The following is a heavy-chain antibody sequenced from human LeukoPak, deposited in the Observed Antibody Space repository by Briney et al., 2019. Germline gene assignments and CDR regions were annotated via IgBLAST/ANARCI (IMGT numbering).Heavy chain of an antibody. CDR3: ARSGTGYSYGYRAGWFDP. J-gene: IGHJ5*02. V-gene: IGHV4-34*01. CDR2: INHSGST. D-gene: IGHD5-18*01. CDR1: GGSFSGYY. Sequence: SETVSLTCAVYGGSFSGYYWSWIRQPPGKGLEWIGEINHSGSTNYNPSLKSRVTISVDTSKNQFSLKLSSVTAADTAVYYCARSGTGYSYGYRAGWFDPWGQGTLVTVSS.